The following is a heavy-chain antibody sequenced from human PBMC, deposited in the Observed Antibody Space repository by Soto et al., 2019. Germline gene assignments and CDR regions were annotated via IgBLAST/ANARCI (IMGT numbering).Heavy chain of an antibody. V-gene: IGHV1-18*01. Sequence: ASVKVSCKASGYTFTSYGISWVRQAPGQGLEWMGWISAYNGNTNYAQKLQGRVTMTTDKSTSTAYMELRSLRSDDTAVYYCARGPPYYYGSGSLSYDYWGQGTLVTVSS. CDR3: ARGPPYYYGSGSLSYDY. CDR2: ISAYNGNT. J-gene: IGHJ4*02. D-gene: IGHD3-10*01. CDR1: GYTFTSYG.